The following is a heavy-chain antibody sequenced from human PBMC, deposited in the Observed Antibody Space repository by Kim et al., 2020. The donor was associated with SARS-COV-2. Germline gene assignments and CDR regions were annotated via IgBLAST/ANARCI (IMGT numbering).Heavy chain of an antibody. D-gene: IGHD6-19*01. V-gene: IGHV3-20*04. CDR1: GFTFDDYA. Sequence: GGSLRLSCAASGFTFDDYAMSWVRQAPGKGLEWVSDINWNSGSISYADSVKGRFIISRDNAKNSLYLQMNSLRAEDTALYYCARGGEEPGYSSGPMIDYWGQGTLVTVSS. J-gene: IGHJ4*02. CDR3: ARGGEEPGYSSGPMIDY. CDR2: INWNSGSI.